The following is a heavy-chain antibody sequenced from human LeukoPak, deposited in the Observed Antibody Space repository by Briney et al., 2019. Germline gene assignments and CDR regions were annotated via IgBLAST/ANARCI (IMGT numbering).Heavy chain of an antibody. Sequence: GGSLRLSCAASGFTFSDHYIDWVRQAPGKGLEWVGRNRNKANNYTPEYAASVKGRFTISRDDSKNSLYLQMSSLKTEDTAVYYCARRGRDGDGYAHGYDFWGQGTLVTVSS. V-gene: IGHV3-72*01. D-gene: IGHD3-16*01. CDR2: NRNKANNYTP. CDR1: GFTFSDHY. J-gene: IGHJ4*02. CDR3: ARRGRDGDGYAHGYDF.